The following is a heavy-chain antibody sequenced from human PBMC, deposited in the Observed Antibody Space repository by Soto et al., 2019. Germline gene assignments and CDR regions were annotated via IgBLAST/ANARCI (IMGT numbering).Heavy chain of an antibody. CDR1: GDSISSGGFP. Sequence: QLQLQESGSGLVETAQTLSLTCIVSGDSISSGGFPWTWIRQSTGKGLEWIGYVYRTGATSYNPSLERRASMSVDTSRNQFSLKLMSVTPADSAVYFCARDSYAMSSFALDVWGRGTAVTVSS. V-gene: IGHV4-30-2*06. CDR3: ARDSYAMSSFALDV. CDR2: VYRTGAT. J-gene: IGHJ6*02. D-gene: IGHD2-2*01.